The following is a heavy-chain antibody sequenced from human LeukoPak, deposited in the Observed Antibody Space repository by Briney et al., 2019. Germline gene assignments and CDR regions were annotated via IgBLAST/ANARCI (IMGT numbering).Heavy chain of an antibody. CDR2: IRSKAYGGTT. D-gene: IGHD2-15*01. CDR3: TSDIVVVVAATVDAFDI. Sequence: GGSLRLSCTASGFTFGDYAMSWFRQAPGKGLEWVGFIRSKAYGGTTEYAASVKGRFTISRDDSKSIAYLQMNSLKTEDTAVYYCTSDIVVVVAATVDAFDIWGQGTMVTVSS. J-gene: IGHJ3*02. CDR1: GFTFGDYA. V-gene: IGHV3-49*03.